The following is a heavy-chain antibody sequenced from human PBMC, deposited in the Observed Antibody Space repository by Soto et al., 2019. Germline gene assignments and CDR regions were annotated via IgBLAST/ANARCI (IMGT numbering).Heavy chain of an antibody. V-gene: IGHV1-69*12. D-gene: IGHD6-6*01. CDR3: ARDQGLVAARPTPNWLDP. Sequence: QVQLVQSGTEVKKPGSSVKVSCEASGGTFINYAFTWVRQAPGQGLEWMGGITPIFGTRNYAQKFQGRVTNTADESTSTVYMELSRLKSEDTAVYHCARDQGLVAARPTPNWLDPGGQGTLVTVSS. CDR1: GGTFINYA. J-gene: IGHJ5*02. CDR2: ITPIFGTR.